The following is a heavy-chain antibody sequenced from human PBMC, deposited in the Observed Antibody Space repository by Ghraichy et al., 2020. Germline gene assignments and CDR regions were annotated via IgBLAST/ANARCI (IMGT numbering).Heavy chain of an antibody. Sequence: SETLSLTCTVSGGSISSGGYYWSWLPQHPGKGLEWIGYIYYSGSTSYNPTLKSRVTISVDTSKNQFSLKLSSVTAADPAVYYCARRSGYIVHGMDVWGQGTTVTVSS. CDR3: ARRSGYIVHGMDV. D-gene: IGHD3-3*01. J-gene: IGHJ6*02. V-gene: IGHV4-31*03. CDR2: IYYSGST. CDR1: GGSISSGGYY.